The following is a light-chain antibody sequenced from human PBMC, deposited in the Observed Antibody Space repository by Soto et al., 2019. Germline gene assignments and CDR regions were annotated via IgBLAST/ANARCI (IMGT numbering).Light chain of an antibody. Sequence: AIQLTQSPSSLSASVGDRVTITCRASQGISSALAWYQQKPGKTPKLLIYDASSLKSGVPSRFSGGGSGTDFTLTISSLQAEDFATYYCQQFNSYPPTFGQGTKLELK. V-gene: IGKV1-13*02. CDR3: QQFNSYPPT. J-gene: IGKJ2*01. CDR2: DAS. CDR1: QGISSA.